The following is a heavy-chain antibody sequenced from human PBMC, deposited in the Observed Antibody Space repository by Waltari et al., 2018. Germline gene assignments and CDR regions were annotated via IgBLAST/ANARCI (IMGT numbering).Heavy chain of an antibody. CDR1: DSTFITYW. D-gene: IGHD3-10*01. CDR3: ATYRWLGY. V-gene: IGHV3-7*03. Sequence: EVQVVESGGGLVKRGGSLRLACVVSDSTFITYWMTWVRQAPGRGVEWGANINYDGSQKYYVDSVKGRFTVSRDNARNSVYLQMNSLRAEDTAVYYCATYRWLGYWGQGTLVTVSS. J-gene: IGHJ4*02. CDR2: INYDGSQK.